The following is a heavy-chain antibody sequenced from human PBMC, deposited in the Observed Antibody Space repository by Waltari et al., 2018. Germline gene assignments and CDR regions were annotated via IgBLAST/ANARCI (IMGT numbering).Heavy chain of an antibody. Sequence: QVQLVESGGGVVQPGRSLRLSCAASGFTFSSYAMHWVRQAPGKGLEWVGVISDDGSNKYYADSVKGRFTISRDNSKNTLYLQMNSLRAEDTAVYYCASQILNGYDYWGQGTLVTVSS. V-gene: IGHV3-30-3*01. J-gene: IGHJ4*02. CDR2: ISDDGSNK. D-gene: IGHD5-18*01. CDR3: ASQILNGYDY. CDR1: GFTFSSYA.